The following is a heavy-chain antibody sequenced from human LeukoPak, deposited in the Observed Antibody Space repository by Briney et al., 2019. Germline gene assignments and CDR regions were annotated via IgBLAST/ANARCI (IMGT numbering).Heavy chain of an antibody. CDR3: AQENISSGTYDY. CDR1: GGTFSSYA. V-gene: IGHV1-69*13. D-gene: IGHD3-22*01. Sequence: GASVKVSCKASGGTFSSYAISWVRRAPGQGLEWMGGIIPIFGTANYAQKFQGRVTITADESTSTAYMELSSLRSEDTAVYYCAQENISSGTYDYWGQGTLVTVSS. CDR2: IIPIFGTA. J-gene: IGHJ4*02.